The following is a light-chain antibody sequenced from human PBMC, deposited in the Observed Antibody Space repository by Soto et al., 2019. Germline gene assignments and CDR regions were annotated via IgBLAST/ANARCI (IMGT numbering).Light chain of an antibody. CDR2: GAS. V-gene: IGKV3-20*01. CDR1: QSVSSN. Sequence: EIVMTQSPATLSVSPGERATLSCRASQSVSSNLVWYQHRPGQAPRLLIYGASNRATGIPDRFSGSGSGADFTLTINRLEPEDFAVYFCQQYGRTPLTFGGGTKVDIK. CDR3: QQYGRTPLT. J-gene: IGKJ4*01.